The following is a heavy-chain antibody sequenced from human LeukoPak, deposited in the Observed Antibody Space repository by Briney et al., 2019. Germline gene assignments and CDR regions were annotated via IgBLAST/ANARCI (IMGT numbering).Heavy chain of an antibody. CDR3: AKAGLWFGELSPNWFDP. CDR1: GFTFSRYA. Sequence: GGSLRLSCTASGFTFSRYAMNWVRQAPGKGLECVSVISGSGGSTDYADSVKGRFTISRDNSENTLYLQMNSLGAEDTGVYYCAKAGLWFGELSPNWFDPWGQGTLVTVSS. V-gene: IGHV3-23*01. CDR2: ISGSGGST. J-gene: IGHJ5*02. D-gene: IGHD3-10*01.